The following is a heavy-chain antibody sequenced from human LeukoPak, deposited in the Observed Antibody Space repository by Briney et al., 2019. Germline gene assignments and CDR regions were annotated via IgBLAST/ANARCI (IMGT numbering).Heavy chain of an antibody. V-gene: IGHV1-46*01. J-gene: IGHJ4*02. CDR2: INPSGGST. D-gene: IGHD3-22*01. CDR1: GYTFTGYY. Sequence: ASVKVSCKASGYTFTGYYMHWVRQAPGQGLEWMGIINPSGGSTSYAQKFQGRVTMTRDTSTSTVYMELSSLRSEDTAVYYCARAYQPHSSGYPGVDYWGQGTLVTVSS. CDR3: ARAYQPHSSGYPGVDY.